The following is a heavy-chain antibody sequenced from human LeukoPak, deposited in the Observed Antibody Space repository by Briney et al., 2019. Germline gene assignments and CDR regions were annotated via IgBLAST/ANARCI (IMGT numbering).Heavy chain of an antibody. D-gene: IGHD3-3*01. CDR3: ARDLISYDFWSGYSEGPTDY. J-gene: IGHJ4*02. V-gene: IGHV3-7*01. Sequence: GESLRLSCAASGFTLSGYSMSWVRQAPGKGLEWVANIKQDGSEKYYVDSVKGRFTISRDNAKNSLYLQMNSLRAEDTAVYYCARDLISYDFWSGYSEGPTDYWGQGTLVTVSS. CDR1: GFTLSGYS. CDR2: IKQDGSEK.